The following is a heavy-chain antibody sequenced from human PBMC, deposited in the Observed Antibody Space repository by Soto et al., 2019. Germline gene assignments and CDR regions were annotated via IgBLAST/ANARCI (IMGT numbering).Heavy chain of an antibody. J-gene: IGHJ3*02. CDR3: ARGGGDIVVVVAQRAFDI. D-gene: IGHD2-15*01. CDR1: GGSISSGGYS. V-gene: IGHV4-30-2*01. CDR2: IYHSGST. Sequence: PSETLSLTCAVSGGSISSGGYSWSWIRQPPGKGLEWIGYIYHSGSTYYNPSLKSRVTISVDRSKNQFSLKPSSVTAADTAVYYCARGGGDIVVVVAQRAFDIWGQGTMVTVSS.